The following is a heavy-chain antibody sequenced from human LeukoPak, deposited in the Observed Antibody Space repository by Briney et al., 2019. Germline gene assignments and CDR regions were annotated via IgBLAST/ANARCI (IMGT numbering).Heavy chain of an antibody. J-gene: IGHJ6*04. CDR3: ASKGIAVAGTYYYYGMDV. D-gene: IGHD6-19*01. CDR2: IIPIFGTA. CDR1: GGTFSSYA. V-gene: IGHV1-69*06. Sequence: EASVKVSCKASGGTFSSYAISWVRQAPGQGLEWMGGIIPIFGTANYAQKFQGRVTITADKSTSTAYMELSNLRSEDTVVYYCASKGIAVAGTYYYYGMDVWGKGTTVTVSS.